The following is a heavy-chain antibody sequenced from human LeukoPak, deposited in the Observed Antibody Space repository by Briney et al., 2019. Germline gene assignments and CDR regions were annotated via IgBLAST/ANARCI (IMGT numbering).Heavy chain of an antibody. J-gene: IGHJ5*01. D-gene: IGHD3-16*02. CDR1: GFAVSSNY. CDR3: ARVKGLSFYQLFNS. V-gene: IGHV3-66*01. CDR2: IYSGSST. Sequence: GGSLRLSCAASGFAVSSNYMSWVRQAPGKGLEWVSVIYSGSSTYYADSVKGRFTISRDNSKNTLYLQMNSLRAEDTAVYYCARVKGLSFYQLFNSWGQGTLVTVSS.